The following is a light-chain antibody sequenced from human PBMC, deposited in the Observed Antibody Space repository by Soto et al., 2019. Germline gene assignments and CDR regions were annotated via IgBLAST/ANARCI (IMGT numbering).Light chain of an antibody. Sequence: QSALTQPPSASGTPGQRVTISCSGSSSNIGSNYVYWYQQLPGTAPKLLIYSNNQRPSGVPDRFSGSKSGTSASLAISGLRSEGEADYYCAAWDDSLSGYVFGTGTKVTVL. V-gene: IGLV1-47*02. CDR1: SSNIGSNY. CDR2: SNN. J-gene: IGLJ1*01. CDR3: AAWDDSLSGYV.